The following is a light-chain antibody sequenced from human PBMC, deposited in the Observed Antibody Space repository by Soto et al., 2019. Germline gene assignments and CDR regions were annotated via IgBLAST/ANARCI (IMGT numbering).Light chain of an antibody. CDR1: QSISNW. V-gene: IGKV1-5*03. CDR2: KAS. CDR3: QQYNSYSRT. Sequence: DIQMTQSPSTLSASVGDRVTITCRASQSISNWLAWYQQKPGKAPNLLIYKASSLERGVPSRFSGSGSGTEFTLTISSLQPDDFATYYCQQYNSYSRTFCQGTKVEIK. J-gene: IGKJ1*01.